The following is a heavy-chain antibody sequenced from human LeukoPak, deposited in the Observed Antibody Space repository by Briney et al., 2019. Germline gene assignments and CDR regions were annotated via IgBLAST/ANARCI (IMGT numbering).Heavy chain of an antibody. Sequence: GESLKISCKAYGYSFFSNYWIAWVRQMPGKGLEWMGILYPGDSDSRYSPSFQGQVTISADKSISTAYLQWSSLKASDTAMYYCARLSGDFEWLFSCAFDIWGQGTMVPVSS. V-gene: IGHV5-51*01. CDR1: GYSFFSNYW. CDR3: ARLSGDFEWLFSCAFDI. D-gene: IGHD3-9*01. CDR2: LYPGDSDS. J-gene: IGHJ3*02.